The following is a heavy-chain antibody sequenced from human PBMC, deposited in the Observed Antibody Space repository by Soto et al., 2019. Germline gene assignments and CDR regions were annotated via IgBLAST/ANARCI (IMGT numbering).Heavy chain of an antibody. Sequence: EVQLVESGGGLVQPGGSLRLSCTAFGFTFSDSWRTWVRQAPGKGPEWVARIKPDESEKNYADSVKGRFSISRDNAKNSMYLQMDSLRGEDTAVYYCVRGGSNYASWGQGTLVTVSS. D-gene: IGHD4-4*01. CDR1: GFTFSDSW. V-gene: IGHV3-7*01. CDR2: IKPDESEK. CDR3: VRGGSNYAS. J-gene: IGHJ5*02.